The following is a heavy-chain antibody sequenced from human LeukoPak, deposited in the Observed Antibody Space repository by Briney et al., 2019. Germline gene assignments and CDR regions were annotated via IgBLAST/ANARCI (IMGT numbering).Heavy chain of an antibody. CDR1: GFTFSDYY. CDR3: ARDTGHPIIY. D-gene: IGHD1-14*01. V-gene: IGHV3-11*04. J-gene: IGHJ4*02. CDR2: ISSSGSTI. Sequence: GGSLRLSCAASGFTFSDYYMSWIRQAPGKGLEWVSYISSSGSTIYYADSVKGRFTISRDNAKNSVNLQMDSLKAEDTAVYYCARDTGHPIIYWGQGTLVTVSS.